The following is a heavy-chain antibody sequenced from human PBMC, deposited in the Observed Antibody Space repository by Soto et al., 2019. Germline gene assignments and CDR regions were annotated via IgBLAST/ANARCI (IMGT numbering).Heavy chain of an antibody. J-gene: IGHJ6*02. CDR3: ASGYAGGFVGVIMGSYYYYGMDV. D-gene: IGHD5-12*01. CDR1: GGSISSYY. CDR2: IYYSGST. Sequence: SETLSLTCTVSGGSISSYYWSWIRQPPGKGLEWIGYIYYSGSTNYNPSLKSRVTISVDTSKNQFSLKLSSVTAADTAVYYCASGYAGGFVGVIMGSYYYYGMDVWGQGTTVTVSS. V-gene: IGHV4-59*12.